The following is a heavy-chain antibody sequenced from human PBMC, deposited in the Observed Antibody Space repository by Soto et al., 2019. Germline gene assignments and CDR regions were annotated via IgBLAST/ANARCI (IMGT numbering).Heavy chain of an antibody. CDR2: INSDGSST. D-gene: IGHD4-17*01. Sequence: PGGSLRLSCAAPGFTFSSYWMHWVRQAPGKGLVWVSRINSDGSSTSYADSVKGRFTISRDNAKNTLYLQMNSLRAEDTAVYYCARDQYTTALEFDYWGQGTLVTVSS. CDR3: ARDQYTTALEFDY. CDR1: GFTFSSYW. J-gene: IGHJ4*02. V-gene: IGHV3-74*01.